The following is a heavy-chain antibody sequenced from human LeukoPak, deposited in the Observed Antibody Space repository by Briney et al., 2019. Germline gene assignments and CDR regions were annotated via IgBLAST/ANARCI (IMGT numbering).Heavy chain of an antibody. CDR2: ISSNGGST. V-gene: IGHV3-64*01. CDR3: ARGYCSSTSCRAEYFQH. CDR1: GFTFSSYA. J-gene: IGHJ1*01. Sequence: GGSLRLSCAASGFTFSSYAMHWVRQAPGKGLEYVSAISSNGGSTYYANSVKGRFTISRDNSKNTLYLQMGSLRAEDVAVYYCARGYCSSTSCRAEYFQHWGQGTLVTVSS. D-gene: IGHD2-2*01.